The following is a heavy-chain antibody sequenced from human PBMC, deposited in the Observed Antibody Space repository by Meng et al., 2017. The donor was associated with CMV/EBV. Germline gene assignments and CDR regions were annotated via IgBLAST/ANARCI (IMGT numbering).Heavy chain of an antibody. CDR2: IKSKTDGGTT. CDR1: GFTFSNAW. J-gene: IGHJ1*01. D-gene: IGHD2-2*01. Sequence: ETLSLTCAASGFTFSNAWMSWVRQAPGKGLEWVGRIKSKTDGGTTDYAAPVKGRFTISRDDSKNTLYLQMNSLKTEDTAVYYCTTVSIVVVPAAIGAEYFQHWGQGTLVTVSS. CDR3: TTVSIVVVPAAIGAEYFQH. V-gene: IGHV3-15*01.